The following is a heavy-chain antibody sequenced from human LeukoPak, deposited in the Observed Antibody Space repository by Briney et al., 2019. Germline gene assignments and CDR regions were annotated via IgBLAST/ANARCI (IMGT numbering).Heavy chain of an antibody. CDR2: ISGSGGNT. Sequence: GGSVRLSCAASGFTFSSHAMRWARQAPGRGLECVLAISGSGGNTYHADCVKGRLTIYRDNSKNTLYLQMHSLRGEDTAVYYCAKPGGVTGYFDFWGRGNRATVS. V-gene: IGHV3-23*01. CDR3: AKPGGVTGYFDF. CDR1: GFTFSSHA. D-gene: IGHD3-16*01. J-gene: IGHJ4*02.